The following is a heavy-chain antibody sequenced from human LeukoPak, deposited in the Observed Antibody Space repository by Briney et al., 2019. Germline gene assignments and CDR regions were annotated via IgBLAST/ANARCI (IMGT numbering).Heavy chain of an antibody. Sequence: GGSLRLSCAASGFTFSSYAMSWVRQAPGKGLEWVSAISGSVGSTYYADSVKGRFTISRDNAKNSLDLQMNSLKTEDTAVYYCTTDYYYDSSGLMFDYWGQGTLVTVSS. CDR2: ISGSVGST. D-gene: IGHD3-22*01. CDR3: TTDYYYDSSGLMFDY. CDR1: GFTFSSYA. J-gene: IGHJ4*02. V-gene: IGHV3-23*01.